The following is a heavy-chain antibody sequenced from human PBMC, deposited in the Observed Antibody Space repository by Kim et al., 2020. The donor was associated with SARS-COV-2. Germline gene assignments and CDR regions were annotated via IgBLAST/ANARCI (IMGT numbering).Heavy chain of an antibody. J-gene: IGHJ4*02. V-gene: IGHV3-23*01. CDR3: AKVKGGMWFFDD. D-gene: IGHD2-21*01. Sequence: YAEAVKGKFTRYRDSSDNTWYLQMNSLTGEDTATYYCAKVKGGMWFFDDWGQGTLVTVSS.